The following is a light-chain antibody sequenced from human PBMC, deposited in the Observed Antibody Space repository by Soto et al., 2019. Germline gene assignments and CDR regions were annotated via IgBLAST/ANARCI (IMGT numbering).Light chain of an antibody. CDR2: DAS. CDR3: QQYNNWPPWT. V-gene: IGKV3-15*01. CDR1: QGISNY. J-gene: IGKJ1*01. Sequence: MTQSPSSLSASVGDRVTITCLASQGISNYLAWYQQKPGQAPRLLIYDASTRATGIPDRFSGSGSETESTLTISSLQSEDYAIYYCQQYNNWPPWTFGQGTKVDIK.